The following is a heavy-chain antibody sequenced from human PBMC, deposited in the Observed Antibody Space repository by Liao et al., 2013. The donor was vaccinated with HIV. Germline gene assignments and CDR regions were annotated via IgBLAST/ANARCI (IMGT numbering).Heavy chain of an antibody. V-gene: IGHV4-34*01. CDR3: VRDLTAGVDAYDV. CDR1: GGSFSGYY. Sequence: QVQLQQWGAGLLKPSETLSLTCAVYGGSFSGYYWAWIRQPPGKGPEWIGTLYFNGRTYYNPSLESRVTMSMDKSANRFSLTLNSMTAADTAIYYCVRDLTAGVDAYDVWGQGTMVIVSS. D-gene: IGHD5-18*01. CDR2: LYFNGRT. J-gene: IGHJ3*01.